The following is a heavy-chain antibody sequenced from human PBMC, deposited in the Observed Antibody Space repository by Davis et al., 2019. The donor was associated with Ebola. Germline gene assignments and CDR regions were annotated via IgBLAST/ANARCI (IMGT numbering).Heavy chain of an antibody. Sequence: GESLKISCKGSGYSFTSYWIGWVRQMPGKGLEWMGIIYPGDSDTRYSPSFQGQVTISANKSISTAYLQWSSLKASDTAMYYCGSRKYTGYEYLDAFENWGQGTKVTVSS. V-gene: IGHV5-51*01. CDR3: GSRKYTGYEYLDAFEN. J-gene: IGHJ3*02. CDR1: GYSFTSYW. D-gene: IGHD5-12*01. CDR2: IYPGDSDT.